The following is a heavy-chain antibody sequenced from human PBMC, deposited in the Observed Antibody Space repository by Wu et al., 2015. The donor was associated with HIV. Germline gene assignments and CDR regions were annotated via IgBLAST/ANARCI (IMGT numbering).Heavy chain of an antibody. CDR3: ARDWRFRGVFDDLYMDV. CDR2: INPDTGDT. V-gene: IGHV1-2*02. CDR1: GYTFTDYY. D-gene: IGHD3-9*01. Sequence: VQLEQSGAQIQKSGASVTVSCKTSGYTFTDYYIHWVRQAPGQGPQWMGYINPDTGDTKYSQNFKGSVTMTRDTSLSTVYLVLTRPRLNDTAIYYCARDWRFRGVFDDLYMDVWGNGTTVVVSS. J-gene: IGHJ6*03.